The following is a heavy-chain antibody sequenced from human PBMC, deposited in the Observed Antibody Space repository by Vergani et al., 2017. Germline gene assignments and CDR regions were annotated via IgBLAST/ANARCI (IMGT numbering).Heavy chain of an antibody. V-gene: IGHV3-23*01. CDR2: ISWNSGSI. J-gene: IGHJ1*01. CDR1: GFTFSSYA. CDR3: AKPRSEGSYSSGRPSYFQH. D-gene: IGHD6-19*01. Sequence: EVQLLESGGGLVQPGGSLRLSCAASGFTFSSYAMSWVRQAPGKGLEWVSGISWNSGSIGYADSVKGRFTISRDNAKNSLYLQMNSLRAEDTAVYYCAKPRSEGSYSSGRPSYFQHWGQGTLVTVSS.